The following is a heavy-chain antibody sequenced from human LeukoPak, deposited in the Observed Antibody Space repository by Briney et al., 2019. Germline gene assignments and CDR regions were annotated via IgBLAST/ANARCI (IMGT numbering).Heavy chain of an antibody. CDR3: GRDGGYSSSSSASFDY. D-gene: IGHD6-13*01. V-gene: IGHV1-69*13. CDR1: GGTFSSYA. J-gene: IGHJ4*02. CDR2: IIPIFGTA. Sequence: SVKVSCKASGGTFSSYAISWVRQASGQGLEWMGGIIPIFGTANYAQKFQGRVTITADESTSTAYMELSSLRSEDTAVYYCGRDGGYSSSSSASFDYWGQGTLVTVSS.